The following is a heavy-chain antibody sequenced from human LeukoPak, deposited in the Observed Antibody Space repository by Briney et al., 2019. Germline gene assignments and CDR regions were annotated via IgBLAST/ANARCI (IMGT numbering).Heavy chain of an antibody. V-gene: IGHV4-34*01. CDR2: INHSGST. Sequence: SETLSLTCAVYGGSFSGYYWSWIRQPPGKGPEWIGEINHSGSTNYNPSLKSRVTISVDTSKNQFSLKLSSVTAADTAVYYCARTRNNYYGSGSHYDYWGQGTLVTVSS. CDR3: ARTRNNYYGSGSHYDY. J-gene: IGHJ4*02. D-gene: IGHD3-10*01. CDR1: GGSFSGYY.